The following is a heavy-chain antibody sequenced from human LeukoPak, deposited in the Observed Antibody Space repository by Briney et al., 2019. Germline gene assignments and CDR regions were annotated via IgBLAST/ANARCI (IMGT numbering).Heavy chain of an antibody. CDR1: GFTFSSYA. CDR3: TSTSGWYPRFDY. D-gene: IGHD6-19*01. CDR2: ISGSGGST. V-gene: IGHV3-23*01. Sequence: PGGSLRLSCAASGFTFSSYAMSWVRQAPGKGLEWVSAISGSGGSTYYADSVKGRFTTSRDNSKNTLYLQMNSLRAEDTAVYYCTSTSGWYPRFDYWGQGTLVTVSS. J-gene: IGHJ4*02.